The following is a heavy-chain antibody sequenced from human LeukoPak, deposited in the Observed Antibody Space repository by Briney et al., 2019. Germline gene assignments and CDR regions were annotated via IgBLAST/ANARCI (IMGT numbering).Heavy chain of an antibody. CDR2: IWYDGSNK. Sequence: PGGSLRLSCAAPGFTFSRNGMHWVRQAPGKGLERVAVIWYDGSNKYYADSVKGRFTISRDNSKNTLYLQMNSLRAEDTAVYYCARDANWGFDAFDIWGQGTMVTVSS. J-gene: IGHJ3*02. D-gene: IGHD7-27*01. V-gene: IGHV3-33*01. CDR1: GFTFSRNG. CDR3: ARDANWGFDAFDI.